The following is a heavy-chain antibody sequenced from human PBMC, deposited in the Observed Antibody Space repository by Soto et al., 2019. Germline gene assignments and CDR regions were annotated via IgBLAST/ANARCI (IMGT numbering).Heavy chain of an antibody. Sequence: QITLKESGPTLVKPTQTLTLTCTFSGFSLSTSGVGVGWIRQPPGKALEWLALIYWDDDKRYSPSLKSRLTITNDTSKNQVVLTMTNMDPVDTPTYYCAHYGSGTYYTVAPCYFDYWGQGTLFAVSS. CDR3: AHYGSGTYYTVAPCYFDY. V-gene: IGHV2-5*02. J-gene: IGHJ4*02. CDR1: GFSLSTSGVG. D-gene: IGHD3-10*01. CDR2: IYWDDDK.